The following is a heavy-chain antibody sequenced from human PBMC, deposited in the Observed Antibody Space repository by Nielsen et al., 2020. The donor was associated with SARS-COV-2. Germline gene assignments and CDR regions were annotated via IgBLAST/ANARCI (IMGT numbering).Heavy chain of an antibody. V-gene: IGHV3-53*01. CDR2: IDVGGDT. Sequence: GESLKISCAASGFTVSNNYMSWVRQAPGKRLEWVSVIDVGGDTDYTDSVKGRFTISRDNSRNTLYLQINSLRVDDTAVYYCARDLTGDAFDIWGQGTLVTVSS. CDR1: GFTVSNNY. J-gene: IGHJ3*02. D-gene: IGHD2-8*02. CDR3: ARDLTGDAFDI.